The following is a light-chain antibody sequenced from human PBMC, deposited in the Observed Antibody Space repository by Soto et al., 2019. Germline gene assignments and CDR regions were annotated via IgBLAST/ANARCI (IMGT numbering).Light chain of an antibody. J-gene: IGLJ1*01. Sequence: QSALTQPASVSGSPGQSITISCTGTSSDVGGYIYVSWYQQHPGKAPKLMIYDVNNRPSGVSNRFSGSKSGNTASLTISGLQTEDEADYYCVSYTSSVSYVFGSGTKLTVL. V-gene: IGLV2-14*03. CDR3: VSYTSSVSYV. CDR1: SSDVGGYIY. CDR2: DVN.